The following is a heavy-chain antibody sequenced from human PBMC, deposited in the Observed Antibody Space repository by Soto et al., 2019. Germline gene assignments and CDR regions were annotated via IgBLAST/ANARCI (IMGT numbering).Heavy chain of an antibody. CDR1: GGSINSHDYY. Sequence: QEQLQESGPGLVKPSQTLSLTCTVSGGSINSHDYYWSWLRQPPGKGLEWIGYIHNSGSTYYNPSLKSRLTISSDTSKNQLSLRLNSVTAADTALYYCARGEVRGPFDIWGQGTMVTVSS. J-gene: IGHJ3*02. D-gene: IGHD3-10*01. CDR2: IHNSGST. CDR3: ARGEVRGPFDI. V-gene: IGHV4-30-4*01.